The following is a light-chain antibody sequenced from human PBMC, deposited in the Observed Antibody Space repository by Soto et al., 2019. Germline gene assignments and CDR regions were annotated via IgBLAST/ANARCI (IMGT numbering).Light chain of an antibody. Sequence: DIQMTQSPSSLSASVGDRVTITCRASQGISNYLAWYQQKPGKVPKLLIYAASTLQSGVPFRFSGSGSGTDFTLTISSLLPEDVATYYCQKYNSAPRTFGKGTKVEIE. CDR1: QGISNY. V-gene: IGKV1-27*01. CDR3: QKYNSAPRT. J-gene: IGKJ1*01. CDR2: AAS.